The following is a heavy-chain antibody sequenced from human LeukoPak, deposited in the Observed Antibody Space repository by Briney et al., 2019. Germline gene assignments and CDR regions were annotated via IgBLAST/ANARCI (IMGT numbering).Heavy chain of an antibody. CDR1: GYTFTSYD. Sequence: ASVKVSCKASGYTFTSYDINWVRQATGQGLEWMGWMNPNSGNTGYAQKFQGRVTMTRNTSISTAYMELSSLRSEDTAVYYCARGSGWYCSSTSCYSYYMDVWGKGTTVTISS. J-gene: IGHJ6*03. D-gene: IGHD2-2*01. CDR3: ARGSGWYCSSTSCYSYYMDV. V-gene: IGHV1-8*01. CDR2: MNPNSGNT.